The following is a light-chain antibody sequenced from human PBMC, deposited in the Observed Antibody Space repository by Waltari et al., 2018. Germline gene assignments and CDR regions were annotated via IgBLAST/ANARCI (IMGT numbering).Light chain of an antibody. CDR1: GAVGGGTDD. J-gene: IGLJ2*01. CDR2: DVY. V-gene: IGLV2-14*01. CDR3: SSYTSSGVV. Sequence: QSALTQPAPVSGSPGQALILSCNGIGAVGGGTDDSSWYQQYPGKAPRLIIYDVYNRPSGVSNRFSGSKSDNTASLTISGLQAEDESVYYCSSYTSSGVVFGGGTKLTVL.